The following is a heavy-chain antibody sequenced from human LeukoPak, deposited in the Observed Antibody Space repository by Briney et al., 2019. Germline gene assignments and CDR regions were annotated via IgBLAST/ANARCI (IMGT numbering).Heavy chain of an antibody. CDR1: GFTFSNYW. CDR2: INYDGSSR. Sequence: GGSLRLSCAASGFTFSNYWMHWVRQAPGKGLAWVSRINYDGSSRNYADSVKGRFTISRDNAKNTVYLQMNSLRAEDTGVYYCARDSAPIDWGQGTLVTVSS. V-gene: IGHV3-74*01. CDR3: ARDSAPID. D-gene: IGHD2/OR15-2a*01. J-gene: IGHJ4*02.